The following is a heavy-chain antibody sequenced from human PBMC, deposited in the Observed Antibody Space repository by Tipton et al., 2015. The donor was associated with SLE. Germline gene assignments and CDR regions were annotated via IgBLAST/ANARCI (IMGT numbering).Heavy chain of an antibody. V-gene: IGHV4-39*07. D-gene: IGHD5-24*01. CDR2: IYSNGRV. J-gene: IGHJ4*02. CDR1: GASVSSSDCS. CDR3: ASGRDDPRQIREGKVDY. Sequence: TLSLTCSVSGASVSSSDCSWGWIRQPPGKGLEWIGSIYSNGRVYSNPSLRSRVTISADTSQNQVSRKVNSVTAADTALYFCASGRDDPRQIREGKVDYWGRGVLVPVSS.